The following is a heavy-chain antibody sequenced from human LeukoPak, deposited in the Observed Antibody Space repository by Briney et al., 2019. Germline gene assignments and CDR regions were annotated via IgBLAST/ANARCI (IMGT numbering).Heavy chain of an antibody. J-gene: IGHJ3*02. CDR1: VGSISIYY. Sequence: SEPLSLPCTVSVGSISIYYWSWLRQPPGKGLEWIGHIYYSGSTNYNPSLKSQVTISVDTSKNQFALKLSSVTAADTAVYYCARGGRWELPRPYAFDIWSQGTTVTVSS. CDR2: IYYSGST. CDR3: ARGGRWELPRPYAFDI. V-gene: IGHV4-59*01. D-gene: IGHD1-26*01.